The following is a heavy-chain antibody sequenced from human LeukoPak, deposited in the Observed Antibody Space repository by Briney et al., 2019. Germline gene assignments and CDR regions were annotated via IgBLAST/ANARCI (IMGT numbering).Heavy chain of an antibody. J-gene: IGHJ4*02. V-gene: IGHV3-64*01. CDR1: GFTFSSYA. CDR2: ISSNGGST. CDR3: ARAEQWLAPLVDY. Sequence: GGSLRLSCAASGFTFSSYAMHWVRQAPGKGLEYVSAISSNGGSTYYANSVKGRFTISRDNSKNTLYLQMGSLRAEDMAVYCCARAEQWLAPLVDYWGQGTLVTVSS. D-gene: IGHD6-19*01.